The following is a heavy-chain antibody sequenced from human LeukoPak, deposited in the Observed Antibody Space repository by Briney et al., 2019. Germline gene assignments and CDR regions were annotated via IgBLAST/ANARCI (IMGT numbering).Heavy chain of an antibody. Sequence: ASVKVSCKASGYTFTGYYMHWVRQAPGQGLEWMGWINPNSGGTNYAQKFQGRVTISVDTSKSQFSLKLSSVTAADTAMYYCATFNMRDDAFDIWGQGTMVTVSS. J-gene: IGHJ3*02. CDR2: INPNSGGT. CDR1: GYTFTGYY. D-gene: IGHD2/OR15-2a*01. V-gene: IGHV1-2*02. CDR3: ATFNMRDDAFDI.